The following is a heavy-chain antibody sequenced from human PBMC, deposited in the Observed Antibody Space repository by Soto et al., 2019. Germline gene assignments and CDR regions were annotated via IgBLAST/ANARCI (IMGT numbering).Heavy chain of an antibody. D-gene: IGHD4-17*01. J-gene: IGHJ4*02. CDR2: IYYIGNT. Sequence: PSETLSLTCIVSNGSISSRSSYWGWIRQTPGKGLEWIGSIYYIGNTYYNPSLKSRVTISIDTSKTQFSLKMNSVTAADTAVNFCGGQDYGAKGYYLENWGQGALVTRSS. CDR1: NGSISSRSSY. V-gene: IGHV4-39*01. CDR3: GGQDYGAKGYYLEN.